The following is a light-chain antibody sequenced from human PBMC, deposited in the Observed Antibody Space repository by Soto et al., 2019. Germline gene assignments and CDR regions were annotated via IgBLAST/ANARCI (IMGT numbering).Light chain of an antibody. CDR2: EVT. J-gene: IGLJ3*02. CDR1: SSDIGGYNY. Sequence: QSALTQPASVSGSPGQSITISCTGTSSDIGGYNYVSWYQQYPGKAPKLIIYEVTNRPSGVSNRFSGSKSGNTASLTISGLQAEDEADYYCSSYRSGSSPWVFGGGTKLPS. CDR3: SSYRSGSSPWV. V-gene: IGLV2-14*01.